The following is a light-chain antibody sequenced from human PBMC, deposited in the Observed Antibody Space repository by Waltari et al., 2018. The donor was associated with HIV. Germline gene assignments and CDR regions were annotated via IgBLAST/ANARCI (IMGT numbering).Light chain of an antibody. Sequence: DIVMTQSPDSLAVSLGERATINCKSSQSILYSSNNKNYLAWYQQKPVQPPKLLLYWASTRQSGFPDRFSGSGSETNFTLTISSLQAEDVAVYYCQQYYNTPRTFGQGTKVEIK. CDR1: QSILYSSNNKNY. CDR2: WAS. J-gene: IGKJ1*01. CDR3: QQYYNTPRT. V-gene: IGKV4-1*01.